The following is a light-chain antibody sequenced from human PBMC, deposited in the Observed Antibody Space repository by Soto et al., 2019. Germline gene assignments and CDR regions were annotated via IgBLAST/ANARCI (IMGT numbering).Light chain of an antibody. J-gene: IGKJ1*01. Sequence: DIQMTQSPSTLSASVGDRATITCRASQSIRDWLALFQQKPGKAPRLLIYEASRLESGVPSRISGSGSGTEFTLTISSLQPDDFATYYCQQYTNYPWTFGQGTKVDIK. CDR3: QQYTNYPWT. CDR1: QSIRDW. V-gene: IGKV1-5*03. CDR2: EAS.